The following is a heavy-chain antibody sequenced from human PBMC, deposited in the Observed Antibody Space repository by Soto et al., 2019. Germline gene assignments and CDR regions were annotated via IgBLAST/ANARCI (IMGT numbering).Heavy chain of an antibody. CDR1: GFTFSSSG. J-gene: IGHJ3*01. CDR3: ANHGGFDF. D-gene: IGHD4-17*01. V-gene: IGHV3-23*01. CDR2: ISIRGDYR. Sequence: EGQLLQSGGGLVQPGESLRISCAASGFTFSSSGMSWVRQAPGKGLEWVSSISIRGDYRYYADSVKGRFTISRDNSKNTLYLQMSSLTAEYTALYYCANHGGFDFWGQGTMVAVSS.